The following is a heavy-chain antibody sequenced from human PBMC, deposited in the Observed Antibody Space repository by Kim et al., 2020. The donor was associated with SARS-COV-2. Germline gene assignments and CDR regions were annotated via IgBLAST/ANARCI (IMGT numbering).Heavy chain of an antibody. V-gene: IGHV3-48*03. J-gene: IGHJ6*02. CDR3: ARGSGAGSLINYYYYYGMDV. CDR2: ISSSGSTI. Sequence: GGSLRLSCAASGFTFSSYEMNWVRQAPGKGLEWVSYISSSGSTIYYADSVKGRFTISRDNAKNSLYLQMNSLRAEDTAVYYCARGSGAGSLINYYYYYGMDVWGQGTTVTVSS. D-gene: IGHD2-8*02. CDR1: GFTFSSYE.